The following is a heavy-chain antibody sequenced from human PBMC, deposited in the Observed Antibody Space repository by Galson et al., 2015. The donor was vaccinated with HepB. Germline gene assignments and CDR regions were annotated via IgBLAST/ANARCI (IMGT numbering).Heavy chain of an antibody. J-gene: IGHJ5*02. CDR3: ARATLGWFDP. V-gene: IGHV3-11*01. D-gene: IGHD3-16*01. CDR1: GFTFTDYS. CDR2: ISGSGITTI. Sequence: LRLSCAASGFTFTDYSMTWIRQAPGKGLEWVSYISGSGITTIFYAGSVKGRFTISRDNAKNSLYLQMTSLRAEDTAVYYCARATLGWFDPWGQGTLVTVSS.